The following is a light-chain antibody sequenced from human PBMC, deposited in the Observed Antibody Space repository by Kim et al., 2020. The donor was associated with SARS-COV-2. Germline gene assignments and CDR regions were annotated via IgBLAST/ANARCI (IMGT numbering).Light chain of an antibody. J-gene: IGLJ3*02. CDR1: SSNIGSNT. Sequence: ELTQPPSASGTPGQRVTISCSGSSSNIGSNTVNWYQQLPGTAPKLLIYNSDQRPSGVPDRFSGSKSGTSASLAISGLQSEDEGDYYCAAWDDSLNGNWVFGGGTKLTVL. CDR2: NSD. V-gene: IGLV1-44*01. CDR3: AAWDDSLNGNWV.